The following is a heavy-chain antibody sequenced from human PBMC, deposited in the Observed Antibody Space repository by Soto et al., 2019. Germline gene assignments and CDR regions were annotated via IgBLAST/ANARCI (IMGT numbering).Heavy chain of an antibody. D-gene: IGHD2-21*02. Sequence: QVQLVQSGAEEKKPGASVKVSCKASGYTFTSYAMHWVRQAPGQSLEWMGWISAGNGNTKYSQKFQGRVTITRETSASTAYMELSSLRSEDTAVYYCARSIVVVTALDYWGQGTLVTVSS. CDR3: ARSIVVVTALDY. CDR1: GYTFTSYA. V-gene: IGHV1-3*05. CDR2: ISAGNGNT. J-gene: IGHJ4*02.